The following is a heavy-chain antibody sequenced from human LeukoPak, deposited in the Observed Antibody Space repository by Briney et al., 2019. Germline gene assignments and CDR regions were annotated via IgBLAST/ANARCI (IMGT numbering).Heavy chain of an antibody. Sequence: SETLSVTCTVSGGSISSNSYYWGWIRQPPGKGLEWIGEINHSGSTNYNPSLKSRVTISVDTSKNQFSLKLSSVTAADTAVYFCARGPYSYDSSGAFDIWGQGTMVTVSS. CDR3: ARGPYSYDSSGAFDI. CDR2: INHSGST. J-gene: IGHJ3*02. D-gene: IGHD3-22*01. CDR1: GGSISSNSYY. V-gene: IGHV4-39*07.